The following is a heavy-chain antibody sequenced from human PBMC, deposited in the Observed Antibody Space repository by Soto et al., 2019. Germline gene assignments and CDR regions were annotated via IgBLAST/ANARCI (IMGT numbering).Heavy chain of an antibody. CDR2: IYWDDDK. CDR3: AHSAAPPRAMYYDILTGAFDI. V-gene: IGHV2-5*02. D-gene: IGHD3-9*01. Sequence: QITLKESGPTLVKPTQTLTLTCTFSGFSLSTSGVGVGWIRQPPGKALEWLALIYWDDDKRYSPSLKSRLTITKDTSKNQVVLTMTNMDPVDTATYYCAHSAAPPRAMYYDILTGAFDIWGQGTMVTVSS. CDR1: GFSLSTSGVG. J-gene: IGHJ3*02.